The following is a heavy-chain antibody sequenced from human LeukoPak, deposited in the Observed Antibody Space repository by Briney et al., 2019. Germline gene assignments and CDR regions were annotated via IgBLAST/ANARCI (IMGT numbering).Heavy chain of an antibody. V-gene: IGHV4-38-2*01. Sequence: SETLSLTCAVSGYSISSGYYWGWIRQPPGKGLEWIGYIYYSGSTNYHPSLKSRVTISVDTSKNQFSLKLSSVTAADTGFYYCARVGTGTIDYWGQGTLVTVSS. J-gene: IGHJ4*02. CDR1: GYSISSGYY. D-gene: IGHD1-1*01. CDR3: ARVGTGTIDY. CDR2: IYYSGST.